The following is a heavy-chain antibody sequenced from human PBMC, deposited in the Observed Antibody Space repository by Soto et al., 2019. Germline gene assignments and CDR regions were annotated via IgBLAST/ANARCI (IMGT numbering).Heavy chain of an antibody. CDR3: ARARPITMIVVDNYWFDP. CDR2: INHSGST. Sequence: SLTLSLRCAVYRGSVNGSDWIWIRQPPGKGLECIGEINHSGSTNYNPSLKSRVTISVDTSKNQFSLKLSSVTAADTAVYYCARARPITMIVVDNYWFDPWGQGTLVTVSS. CDR1: RGSVNGSD. D-gene: IGHD3-22*01. V-gene: IGHV4-34*01. J-gene: IGHJ5*02.